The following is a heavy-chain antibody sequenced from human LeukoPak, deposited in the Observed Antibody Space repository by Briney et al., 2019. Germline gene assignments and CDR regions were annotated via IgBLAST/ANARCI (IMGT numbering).Heavy chain of an antibody. CDR2: IWYDGSNK. J-gene: IGHJ4*02. CDR1: GFTFSSYG. CDR3: ARDEYSSGWYYFDY. D-gene: IGHD6-19*01. V-gene: IGHV3-33*01. Sequence: GGSLRLSCAASGFTFSSYGMHWVRQAPGKGLEWVAVIWYDGSNKYYADSVKGRFTISRDNSKNPLYLQMNSLRAEDTAVYYCARDEYSSGWYYFDYWGQGTLVTVSS.